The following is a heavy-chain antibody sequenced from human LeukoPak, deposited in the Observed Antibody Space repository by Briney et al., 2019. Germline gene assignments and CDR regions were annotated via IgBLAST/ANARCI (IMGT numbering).Heavy chain of an antibody. CDR3: ARGIAAAGAYYYYYYMDV. J-gene: IGHJ6*03. Sequence: SSVKVSCKASGGTFSSYAISWVRRAPGQGLEWMGGIIPIFGTANYAQKFQGRVTITTDESTSTAYMELSSLRSEDTAVYYCARGIAAAGAYYYYYYMDVWGKGTTVTVSS. CDR1: GGTFSSYA. D-gene: IGHD6-13*01. V-gene: IGHV1-69*05. CDR2: IIPIFGTA.